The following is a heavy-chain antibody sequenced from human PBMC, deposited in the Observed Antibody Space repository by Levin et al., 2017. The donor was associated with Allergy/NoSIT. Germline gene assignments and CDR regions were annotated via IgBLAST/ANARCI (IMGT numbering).Heavy chain of an antibody. CDR3: ARVPDSSGWGFDP. D-gene: IGHD3-22*01. CDR2: ISYDGSNK. CDR1: GFTFSSYA. V-gene: IGHV3-30*04. J-gene: IGHJ5*02. Sequence: PGGSLRLSCAASGFTFSSYAMHWVRQAPGKGLEWVAVISYDGSNKYYADSVKGRFTISRDNSKNTLYLQMNSLRAEDTAVYYCARVPDSSGWGFDPWGQGTLVTVSS.